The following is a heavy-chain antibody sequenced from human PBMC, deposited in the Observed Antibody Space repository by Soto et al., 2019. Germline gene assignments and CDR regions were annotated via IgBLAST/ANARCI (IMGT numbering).Heavy chain of an antibody. CDR1: GGSISSSSYY. V-gene: IGHV4-39*01. CDR2: IYYSGST. Sequence: SETLSLTCTVSGGSISSSSYYWGWIRQPPGKGLEWIGSIYYSGSTYYNPSLKSRVTISVDTSKNQFSLKLSSVTAADTAVYYCARLIGDYHDAFDIWGQGTMVTVSS. D-gene: IGHD4-17*01. J-gene: IGHJ3*02. CDR3: ARLIGDYHDAFDI.